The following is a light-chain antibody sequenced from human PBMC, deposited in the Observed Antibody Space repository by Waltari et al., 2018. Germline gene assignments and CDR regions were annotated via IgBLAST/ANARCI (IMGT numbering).Light chain of an antibody. Sequence: VLTQPPGTLSLSPGERATLPCRASQSVSSNYLAWYQQIPGQAPRLLIYGAFSRATGIPDRFSGSGSGTDFTLTISRLEPEDFAVYYCQQYGSSPPWTFGQGTKVEIK. CDR2: GAF. V-gene: IGKV3-20*01. CDR3: QQYGSSPPWT. CDR1: QSVSSNY. J-gene: IGKJ1*01.